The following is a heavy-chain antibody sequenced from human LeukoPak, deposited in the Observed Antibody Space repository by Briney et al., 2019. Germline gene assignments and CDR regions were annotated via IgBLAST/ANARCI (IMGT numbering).Heavy chain of an antibody. Sequence: GGSLRLSCAASGFTFTRYSMTWVRQVPGEGLEWVSYISSSSSTIHYADSVKGRFTISRDNTKNSLYLQMNSLRAEDTAVYYCARDGGATLVRGVITFDYWGQGTLVTVSS. D-gene: IGHD3-10*01. CDR2: ISSSSSTI. CDR3: ARDGGATLVRGVITFDY. CDR1: GFTFTRYS. V-gene: IGHV3-48*04. J-gene: IGHJ4*02.